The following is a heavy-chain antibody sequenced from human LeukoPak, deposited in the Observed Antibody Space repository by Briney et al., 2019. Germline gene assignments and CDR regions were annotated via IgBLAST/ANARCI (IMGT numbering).Heavy chain of an antibody. CDR1: GGSFRGYY. Sequence: PSETLSLTCAVYGGSFRGYYWSWIRQPPGKGLEWIGEINHSGSTNYNPSLKSRVTISVDTSKNQFSLKLSSVTAADTAVYYCARGRITMVRGVKSRWFDPWGQGTLVTVSS. J-gene: IGHJ5*02. D-gene: IGHD3-10*01. CDR2: INHSGST. CDR3: ARGRITMVRGVKSRWFDP. V-gene: IGHV4-34*01.